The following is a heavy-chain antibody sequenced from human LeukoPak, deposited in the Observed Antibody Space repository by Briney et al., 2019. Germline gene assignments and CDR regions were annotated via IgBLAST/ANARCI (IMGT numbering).Heavy chain of an antibody. J-gene: IGHJ5*02. D-gene: IGHD6-19*01. Sequence: SVKVSCTASGGTFSSYAISWVRQAPGQGLEWMGGIIPIFGTANYAQKFQGRVTITADESTSTAYMELSSLRSEGTAVYYCARGSSGWYNWFDPWGQGTLVTVSS. CDR1: GGTFSSYA. V-gene: IGHV1-69*13. CDR2: IIPIFGTA. CDR3: ARGSSGWYNWFDP.